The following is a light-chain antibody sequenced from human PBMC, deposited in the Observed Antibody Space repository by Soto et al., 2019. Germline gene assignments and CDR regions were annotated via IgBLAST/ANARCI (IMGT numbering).Light chain of an antibody. Sequence: DIVMTQSPDSLAVSLGERATINCKSSQSVLYSSNNKNYLAWYQQKPGQPPKLLIYWGSTRESGVPDRFSGSGSGTDFALPISSLQAEDVAVYYCQQYYSTPLYTFGQGTKLEIK. CDR1: QSVLYSSNNKNY. V-gene: IGKV4-1*01. CDR3: QQYYSTPLYT. J-gene: IGKJ2*01. CDR2: WGS.